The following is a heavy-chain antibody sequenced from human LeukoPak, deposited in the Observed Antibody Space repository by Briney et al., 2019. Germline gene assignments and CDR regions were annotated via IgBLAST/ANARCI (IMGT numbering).Heavy chain of an antibody. D-gene: IGHD6-19*01. CDR3: AGVRGVAGTYYYYYMDV. CDR2: MNPNSGKT. CDR1: GYTFTSYE. V-gene: IGHV1-8*01. J-gene: IGHJ6*03. Sequence: ASVKVSCKASGYTFTSYEINWVRQATGQGLEWMGWMNPNSGKTGYAQKFQGRVTMTRNTSISTAYMELSSLRSEDTAVYYCAGVRGVAGTYYYYYMDVWGKGTTVTVSS.